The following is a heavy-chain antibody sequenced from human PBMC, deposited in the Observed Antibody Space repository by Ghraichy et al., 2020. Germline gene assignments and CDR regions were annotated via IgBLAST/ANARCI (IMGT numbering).Heavy chain of an antibody. D-gene: IGHD2-15*01. CDR2: IYHSGST. V-gene: IGHV4-4*02. CDR3: ARASSGGSWGAFDI. Sequence: LSLTCAVSGGSISSSNWWSWVRQPPGKGLEWIGEIYHSGSTNYNPSLKSRVTISVDKSKNQFSLKLSSVTAADTAVYYCARASSGGSWGAFDIWGQGTMVTVSS. J-gene: IGHJ3*02. CDR1: GGSISSSNW.